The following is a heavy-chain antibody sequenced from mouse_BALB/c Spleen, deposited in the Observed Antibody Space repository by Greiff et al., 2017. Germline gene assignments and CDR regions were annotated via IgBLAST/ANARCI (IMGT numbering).Heavy chain of an antibody. Sequence: VQLQQSGAELVRSGASVKLSCTASGFNIKDYYMHWVKQRPEQGLEWIGWIDPENGDTEYAPKFQGKATMTADTSSNTAYLQLSSLTSEDTAVYYCKDYGNYVGAMDYWGQGTSVTVSS. CDR3: KDYGNYVGAMDY. J-gene: IGHJ4*01. D-gene: IGHD2-1*01. CDR2: IDPENGDT. CDR1: GFNIKDYY. V-gene: IGHV14-4*02.